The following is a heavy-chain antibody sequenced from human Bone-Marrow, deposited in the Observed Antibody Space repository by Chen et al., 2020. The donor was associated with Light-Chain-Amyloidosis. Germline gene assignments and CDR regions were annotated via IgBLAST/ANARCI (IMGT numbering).Heavy chain of an antibody. CDR1: GFSLSTSGVG. CDR3: AHPQGYSYAPGWFDP. Sequence: QITLTESGPTLVKPTQTPTLTCTFSGFSLSTSGVGVGWIRQPPGKALEWLALIYWNDDKRYSPSLKSRLTITKDTSKNQVVLTMTNMDPVDTATYYCAHPQGYSYAPGWFDPWGQGTLVTVSS. J-gene: IGHJ5*02. CDR2: IYWNDDK. V-gene: IGHV2-5*01. D-gene: IGHD5-18*01.